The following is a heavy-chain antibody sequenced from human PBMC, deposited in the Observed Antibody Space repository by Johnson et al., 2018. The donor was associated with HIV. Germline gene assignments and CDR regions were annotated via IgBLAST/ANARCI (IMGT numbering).Heavy chain of an antibody. CDR2: INWNSGRI. CDR3: ARVSRSGYYLVRVFDI. Sequence: VQLVESGGGLVQPDKSLRLSCVASGFTFDDYAMNWVRQAPGKGLEWVSGINWNSGRIIYAESVKGRFTISRDNAKNSLYLQMNSLRAEDTAVYYCARVSRSGYYLVRVFDIWGQGTMVTVSS. V-gene: IGHV3-9*01. CDR1: GFTFDDYA. D-gene: IGHD3-3*01. J-gene: IGHJ3*02.